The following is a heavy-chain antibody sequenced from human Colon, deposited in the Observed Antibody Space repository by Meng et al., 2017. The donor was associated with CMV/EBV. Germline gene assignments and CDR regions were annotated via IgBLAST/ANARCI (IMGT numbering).Heavy chain of an antibody. D-gene: IGHD4-11*01. CDR3: ARGSNSSFDP. J-gene: IGHJ5*02. CDR1: GFTFSAYP. CDR2: ISHDGTKK. V-gene: IGHV3-30*04. Sequence: LSCAASGFTFSAYPMHWVRQAPGKGLEWVAIISHDGTKKNYAESVKGRFTISRDNLQNTVTVQMNSLRGGDTALYYCARGSNSSFDPWGQGTLVTVSS.